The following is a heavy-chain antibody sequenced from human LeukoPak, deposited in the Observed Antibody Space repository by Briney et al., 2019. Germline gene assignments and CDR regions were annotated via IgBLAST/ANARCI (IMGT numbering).Heavy chain of an antibody. CDR2: IYYSGST. Sequence: SETLSLTCTVSGGSISSSSYSWGWIRQPPGKGLEWIGSIYYSGSTYYNPSLKSRVTISVDTSKNQFSLKLSSVTAADTAVYYCASVFDSSGYYSHQHKYFDYWGQGTLVTVSS. D-gene: IGHD3-22*01. V-gene: IGHV4-39*01. J-gene: IGHJ4*02. CDR1: GGSISSSSYS. CDR3: ASVFDSSGYYSHQHKYFDY.